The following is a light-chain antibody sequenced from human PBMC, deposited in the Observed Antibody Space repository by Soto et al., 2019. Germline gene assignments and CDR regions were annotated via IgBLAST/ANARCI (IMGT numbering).Light chain of an antibody. Sequence: EIVLTQSPATLSLSPGERATLSCRASQSVSSYLAWYQQKPGQAPRLLIYDTSNRATGIPARFSGSESGTDFTLTISSLEPEDFAVYYCQQRSNWRLTFGGGTKVEIK. J-gene: IGKJ4*01. CDR1: QSVSSY. V-gene: IGKV3-11*01. CDR2: DTS. CDR3: QQRSNWRLT.